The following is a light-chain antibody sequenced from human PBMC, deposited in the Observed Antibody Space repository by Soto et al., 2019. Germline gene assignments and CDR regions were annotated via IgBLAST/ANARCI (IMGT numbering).Light chain of an antibody. CDR3: QLYGSSPSFT. CDR2: GSS. Sequence: EIVLTQSPGTLSLSPGERATPSCRASQRVSSSYLGWYQQKPGQEPRLLIHGSSSRATGIPDRVSGSGSGRDFTLTIICLAPEDFAVYYCQLYGSSPSFTFGTGTNVDIK. V-gene: IGKV3-20*01. J-gene: IGKJ3*01. CDR1: QRVSSSY.